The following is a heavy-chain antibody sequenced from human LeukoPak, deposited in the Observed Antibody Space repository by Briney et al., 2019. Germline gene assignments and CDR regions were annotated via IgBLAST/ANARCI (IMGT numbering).Heavy chain of an antibody. CDR2: IYPGDSDT. V-gene: IGHV5-51*01. CDR1: GYTFTSYW. CDR3: ARRLRDGYNIYFDY. J-gene: IGHJ4*02. D-gene: IGHD5-24*01. Sequence: LGQPLKSSSKGSGYTFTSYWIGWVRHMPGKGLEWMGMIYPGDSDTRYSPSFQGQVTISADKSISTAYLQWSSLKASDTAMYYCARRLRDGYNIYFDYWGQGTLVTVSS.